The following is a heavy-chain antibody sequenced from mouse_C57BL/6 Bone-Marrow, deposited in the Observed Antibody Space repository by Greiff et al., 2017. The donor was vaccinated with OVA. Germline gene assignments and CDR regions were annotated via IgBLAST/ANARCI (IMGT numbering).Heavy chain of an antibody. J-gene: IGHJ4*01. V-gene: IGHV5-15*01. CDR2: ISNLAYSI. D-gene: IGHD2-14*01. CDR1: GFTFSDYG. CDR3: ARGTPYYAMDY. Sequence: EVKLMESGGGLVQPGGSLKLSCAASGFTFSDYGMAWVRQAPRKGPEWVAFISNLAYSIYYADTVTGRFTISRENAKNTLYLDMSSLRSEDTAMYYCARGTPYYAMDYWGQGTSVTVSS.